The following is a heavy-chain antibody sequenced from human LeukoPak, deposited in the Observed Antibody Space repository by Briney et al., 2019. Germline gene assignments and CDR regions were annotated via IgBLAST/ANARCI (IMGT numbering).Heavy chain of an antibody. V-gene: IGHV3-7*01. J-gene: IGHJ4*02. CDR2: IKQDGSEK. D-gene: IGHD3-22*01. Sequence: GGTLRLFCAASGFTFRSYWMSWVRQAPGKGLEWVANIKQDGSEKYYVDSVKGRFTISRDSAKNSLFLQMNSLRAEDTAVYCCARVYYDSSGSPFDYWGQGTLVTVSS. CDR3: ARVYYDSSGSPFDY. CDR1: GFTFRSYW.